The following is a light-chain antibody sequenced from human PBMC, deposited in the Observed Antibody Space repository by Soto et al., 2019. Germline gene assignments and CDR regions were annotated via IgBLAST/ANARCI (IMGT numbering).Light chain of an antibody. CDR2: YAS. J-gene: IGKJ1*01. CDR1: QSISKH. Sequence: DVQMTQSPSTLSASVGDRVTITCRASQSISKHLAWYQLRPGKAPRLLIYYASTLDRGVPSRFSGSGSGTEFTLTIISLQPDDFATYYCQQYDSFSPAFGQGTKVGI. V-gene: IGKV1-5*01. CDR3: QQYDSFSPA.